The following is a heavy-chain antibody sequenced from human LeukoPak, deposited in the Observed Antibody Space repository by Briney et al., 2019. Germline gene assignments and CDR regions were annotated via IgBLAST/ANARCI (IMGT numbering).Heavy chain of an antibody. Sequence: ASVKVSCKASGYIFTGYYMHWVRQAPGQGLEWMGWINPNSGGTNYARKFQGRVTMTRDMSTSTVYMELSSLRSEDTAVYYCARIVGATYNWFDPWGQGTLVTVSS. D-gene: IGHD1-26*01. CDR2: INPNSGGT. J-gene: IGHJ5*02. CDR3: ARIVGATYNWFDP. V-gene: IGHV1-2*02. CDR1: GYIFTGYY.